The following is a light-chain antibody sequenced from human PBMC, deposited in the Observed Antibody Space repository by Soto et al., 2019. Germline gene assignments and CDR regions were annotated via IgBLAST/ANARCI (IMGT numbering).Light chain of an antibody. CDR2: AAS. Sequence: IQMTQSPSSLSASVGDRVTITCRASQSISSYLNWYQQKPGKAPKLLIYAASSLQSGVPSRFSGSGSGTDFTLTISSLQPEDFATYYCQQAASFPITFGQGTR. V-gene: IGKV1-39*01. J-gene: IGKJ5*01. CDR3: QQAASFPIT. CDR1: QSISSY.